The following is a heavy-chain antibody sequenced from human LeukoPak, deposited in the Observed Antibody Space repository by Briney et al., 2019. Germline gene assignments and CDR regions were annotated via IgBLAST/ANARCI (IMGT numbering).Heavy chain of an antibody. V-gene: IGHV3-30*02. J-gene: IGHJ3*02. CDR3: ARQTYGDYLGAFDI. Sequence: PGGSLRLSCAASGFTFSSYGMHWVRQAPGRGLEWVAFIRYDGSNKYYADSVKGRFTISRDNSKNTLYVQMNSLRAEDTAVYYCARQTYGDYLGAFDIWGQGTMVTVSS. D-gene: IGHD4-17*01. CDR2: IRYDGSNK. CDR1: GFTFSSYG.